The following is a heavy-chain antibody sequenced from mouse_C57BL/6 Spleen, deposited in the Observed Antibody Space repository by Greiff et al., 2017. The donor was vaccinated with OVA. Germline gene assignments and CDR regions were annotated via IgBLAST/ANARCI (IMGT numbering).Heavy chain of an antibody. J-gene: IGHJ4*01. CDR2: IHPSDSET. V-gene: IGHV1-74*01. D-gene: IGHD3-2*02. CDR1: GYTFTSYW. CDR3: ASSSGYYAMDY. Sequence: VQLQQPGAELVKPGASVKVSCKASGYTFTSYWMHWVKQRPGQGLEWIGRIHPSDSETNYNQKFKGKATLTVDKSSSTAYMQLSSLTSEDSAVYYCASSSGYYAMDYWGQGTSVTVSS.